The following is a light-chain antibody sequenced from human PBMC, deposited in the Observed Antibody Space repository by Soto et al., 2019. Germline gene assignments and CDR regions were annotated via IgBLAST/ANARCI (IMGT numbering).Light chain of an antibody. V-gene: IGKV1-12*01. CDR1: QAISRW. J-gene: IGKJ4*01. Sequence: IQVTHAPSCWSTSVRDRVTITSLASQAISRWLAWYQQKPGKAPKLLIYAASTLQSGVPSRFSGSGSGTDFTLTISSLQPEDFATHYCQQDNSFSVTFGGGTKVDIK. CDR2: AAS. CDR3: QQDNSFSVT.